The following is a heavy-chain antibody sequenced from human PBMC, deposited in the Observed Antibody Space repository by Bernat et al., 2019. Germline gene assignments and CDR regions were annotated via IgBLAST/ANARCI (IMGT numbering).Heavy chain of an antibody. CDR2: ISGSGGST. D-gene: IGHD6-19*01. CDR3: AKVAGIAVAALYYFDY. J-gene: IGHJ4*02. V-gene: IGHV3-23*01. Sequence: EVQLLESGGGLVQPGGSLRLSCAASGFTFSSYAMSWVRQAPGKGLEWVSAISGSGGSTYYADSVKGRFTISRDNSKNTLYLQMNSLRAEDTAVYYCAKVAGIAVAALYYFDYWGQGTLVTVSS. CDR1: GFTFSSYA.